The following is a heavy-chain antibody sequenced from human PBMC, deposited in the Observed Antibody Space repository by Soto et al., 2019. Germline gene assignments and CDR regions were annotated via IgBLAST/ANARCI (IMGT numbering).Heavy chain of an antibody. J-gene: IGHJ4*02. CDR2: ISYDGSNK. V-gene: IGHV3-30*18. Sequence: PGGSLRLSCAASGFTFSSYGMHWVRQAPGKGLEWVAVISYDGSNKYYADSVKGRFTISRDNSKNTLYLQMNSLRAEDTAVYYCAKDPSPSIVVVPAAMTIDYWGQGTLVTVSS. CDR3: AKDPSPSIVVVPAAMTIDY. CDR1: GFTFSSYG. D-gene: IGHD2-2*01.